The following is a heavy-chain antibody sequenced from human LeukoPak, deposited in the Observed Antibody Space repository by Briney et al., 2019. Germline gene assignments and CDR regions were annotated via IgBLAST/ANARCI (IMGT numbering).Heavy chain of an antibody. CDR3: AKDIQLST. J-gene: IGHJ3*01. D-gene: IGHD5-24*01. V-gene: IGHV3-23*01. CDR2: IGASGEST. Sequence: RTGGSLRLSCAASGFTFSVAAMTWVRQAPGKGLEWVSLIGASGESTYYADSVKGRFTISRENSKNTLSLQMNSLRVEDTDMYFCAKDIQLSTWGLGTMVTVSS. CDR1: GFTFSVAA.